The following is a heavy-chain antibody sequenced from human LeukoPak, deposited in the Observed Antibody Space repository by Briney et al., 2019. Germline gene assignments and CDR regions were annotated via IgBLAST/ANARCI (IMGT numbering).Heavy chain of an antibody. CDR1: GFIFGSYW. CDR2: ISTNGGDI. D-gene: IGHD3-22*01. CDR3: ARDTDTYYYDSTSYGMDV. V-gene: IGHV3-74*01. Sequence: GGSLRLSCAASGFIFGSYWMHWVRQFPGKGLVWVSRISTNGGDIKYADSVKGRFTISRDNSKNTLYLQMNSLRAEDTAVYYCARDTDTYYYDSTSYGMDVWGQGTTVTVSS. J-gene: IGHJ6*02.